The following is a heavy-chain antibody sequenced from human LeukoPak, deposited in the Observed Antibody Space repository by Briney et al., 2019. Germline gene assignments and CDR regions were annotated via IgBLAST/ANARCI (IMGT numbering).Heavy chain of an antibody. CDR1: GGSISSSTYY. V-gene: IGHV4-39*01. CDR3: ARHGADIVVVPSGSIVY. J-gene: IGHJ4*02. Sequence: SETLSLTCTVSGGSISSSTYYWGWIRQPPWKGLEWIGGIYSSGSSYYNPSLKSRVTISVDTSKNQFSLKLSSVTAADTAVYYCARHGADIVVVPSGSIVYWGQGTLVTVSS. CDR2: IYSSGSS. D-gene: IGHD2-2*01.